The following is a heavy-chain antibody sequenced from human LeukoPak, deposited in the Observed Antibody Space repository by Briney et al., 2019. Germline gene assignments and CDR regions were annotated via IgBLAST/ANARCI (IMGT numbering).Heavy chain of an antibody. J-gene: IGHJ3*02. CDR3: ARGIGCSSTSCSWEQLAGNAFDI. Sequence: GSLRLSCVASGFTFGDYSMNWIRQPPGKGLEWIGEINHSGSTNYNPSLKSRVTISVDTSKNQFSLKLSSVTAADTAVYYCARGIGCSSTSCSWEQLAGNAFDIWGQGTMVTVSS. D-gene: IGHD2-2*01. CDR1: GFTFGDYS. V-gene: IGHV4-34*01. CDR2: INHSGST.